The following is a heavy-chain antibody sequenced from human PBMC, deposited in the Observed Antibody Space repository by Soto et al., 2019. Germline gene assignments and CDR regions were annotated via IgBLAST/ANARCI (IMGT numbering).Heavy chain of an antibody. CDR1: GGTFSDFT. CDR2: IIPILEAT. Sequence: QVQLVQSGAEVRKPGSSVKVSCRASGGTFSDFTVTWVRQAPGQGLEWMGGIIPILEATKYAQTFQDRVTFTAAESTSTVFMELSSLRSEDTAVYFCATSYCGNECQPNRAFYYFGWDVWGQGTTVTVSS. D-gene: IGHD2-21*01. CDR3: ATSYCGNECQPNRAFYYFGWDV. J-gene: IGHJ6*02. V-gene: IGHV1-69*01.